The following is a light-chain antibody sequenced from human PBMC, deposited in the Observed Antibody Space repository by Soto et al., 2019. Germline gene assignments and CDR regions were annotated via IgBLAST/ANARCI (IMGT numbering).Light chain of an antibody. CDR3: HHYSSWPPYT. CDR1: QSVSSD. V-gene: IGKV3D-15*01. J-gene: IGKJ2*01. Sequence: EIVMTQSPDTLSVSPGERAALSRRTSQSVSSDLAWYQQKPGQAPRLLIYGASTRATGIPARFSGSGSGTEFTLTISSLQSEDFAVYYCHHYSSWPPYTFGQGTKVDIK. CDR2: GAS.